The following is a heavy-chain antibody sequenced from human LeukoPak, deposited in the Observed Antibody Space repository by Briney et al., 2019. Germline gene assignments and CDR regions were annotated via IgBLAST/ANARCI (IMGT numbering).Heavy chain of an antibody. CDR3: AKVEFTLWFGEAHPSPAFDY. Sequence: GGSLRLSCAASGFIFSSYAMSWVRQAPGKGLEWVSAISSRGGSTYYADSVKGRFTISRDNSQHTLYLQMNSLRAEDTAVYYCAKVEFTLWFGEAHPSPAFDYWGQGTLVTVSS. J-gene: IGHJ4*02. V-gene: IGHV3-23*01. CDR1: GFIFSSYA. D-gene: IGHD3-10*01. CDR2: ISSRGGST.